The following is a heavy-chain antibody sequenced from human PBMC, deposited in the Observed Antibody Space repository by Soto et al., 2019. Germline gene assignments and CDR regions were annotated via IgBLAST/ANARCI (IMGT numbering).Heavy chain of an antibody. J-gene: IGHJ4*02. CDR1: GFTFSSYA. CDR3: ARVLPLRYYYDSSGYLEDYFDY. D-gene: IGHD3-22*01. CDR2: ISYDGSNK. V-gene: IGHV3-30-3*01. Sequence: GGSLRLSCAASGFTFSSYAMHWVRQAPGQGLEWVAVISYDGSNKYYADSVKGRFTLSRDNSKNTLYLQINSLRAEDTAVYYCARVLPLRYYYDSSGYLEDYFDYWGQGTRVIVSS.